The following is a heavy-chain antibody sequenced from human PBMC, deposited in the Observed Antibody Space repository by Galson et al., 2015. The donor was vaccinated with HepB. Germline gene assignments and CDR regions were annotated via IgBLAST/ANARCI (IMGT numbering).Heavy chain of an antibody. CDR3: AHVYDILTGYVFDY. V-gene: IGHV2-5*02. CDR2: IYWDDDK. Sequence: PALVKPTQTLTLTCTFSGFSLSTSGVGVGWIRQPPGKALEWLALIYWDDDKRYSPSLKSRLTITKDTSKNQVVLTMTNMDPVDTATYYCAHVYDILTGYVFDYWGQGTPVTVSS. J-gene: IGHJ4*02. CDR1: GFSLSTSGVG. D-gene: IGHD3-9*01.